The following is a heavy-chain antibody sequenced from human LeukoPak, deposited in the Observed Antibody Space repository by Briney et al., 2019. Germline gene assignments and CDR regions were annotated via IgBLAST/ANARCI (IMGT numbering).Heavy chain of an antibody. Sequence: SETLSLTCAVYGGSFSDYYWSWIRQPPGKGLEWIGEINHSGSTNYNPSLKSRVTISLDTSKNQFSLKMSSVTAADTAVYYCARGHGPSSSSNRNYGLDVWGQGTTVTVSS. CDR3: ARGHGPSSSSNRNYGLDV. CDR2: INHSGST. D-gene: IGHD6-6*01. J-gene: IGHJ6*02. CDR1: GGSFSDYY. V-gene: IGHV4-34*01.